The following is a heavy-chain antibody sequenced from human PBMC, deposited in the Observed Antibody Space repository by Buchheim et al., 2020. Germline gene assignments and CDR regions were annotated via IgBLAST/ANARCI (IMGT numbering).Heavy chain of an antibody. J-gene: IGHJ4*02. CDR1: GFTFSSYW. CDR3: ASAFLDWNYIHYFDY. Sequence: EVQLVESGGGLVQPGGSLRLSCAASGFTFSSYWMRWVRQAPGKGLEWVANIKKDGSEKYYVDSVKGRFTISRDNAKNSLYLQMNILIAEDTAVYYCASAFLDWNYIHYFDYWGQGTL. CDR2: IKKDGSEK. D-gene: IGHD1-7*01. V-gene: IGHV3-7*01.